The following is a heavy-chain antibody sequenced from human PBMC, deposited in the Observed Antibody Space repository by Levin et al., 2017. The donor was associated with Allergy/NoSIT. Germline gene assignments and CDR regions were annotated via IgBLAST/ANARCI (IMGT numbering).Heavy chain of an antibody. Sequence: PSQTLSLTCLISGYSISSGYQWGWVRQPPGKGLEWIGSFYHGGNIYYSPSLKRRVTISLDTSKNQASLRVASVTATDTAVYYCARQTGTSAPFDYWGPGTLVTVSS. CDR3: ARQTGTSAPFDY. D-gene: IGHD1-7*01. CDR1: GYSISSGYQ. CDR2: FYHGGNI. V-gene: IGHV4-38-2*01. J-gene: IGHJ4*02.